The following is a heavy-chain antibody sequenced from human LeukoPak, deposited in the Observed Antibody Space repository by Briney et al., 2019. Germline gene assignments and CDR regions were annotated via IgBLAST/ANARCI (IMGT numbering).Heavy chain of an antibody. V-gene: IGHV3-15*01. CDR2: IKSKTDGETT. Sequence: GGSLRLSCAASGFNFNNAWMSWVRQAPGKGLEWIGRIKSKTDGETTNYAEPVRGRFTISRDDSKSAVYLQMNSLKIEDTAVYYCTTDLGTYYHGSQRLIPIDYWGQGTLVTVSS. CDR1: GFNFNNAW. D-gene: IGHD3-10*01. J-gene: IGHJ4*02. CDR3: TTDLGTYYHGSQRLIPIDY.